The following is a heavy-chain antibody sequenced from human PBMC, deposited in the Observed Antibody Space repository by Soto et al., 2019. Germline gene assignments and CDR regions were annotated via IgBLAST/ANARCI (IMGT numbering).Heavy chain of an antibody. Sequence: SETLSLTCTVSGGSISSYYWSWLRQPPGKGLEWIGYIYYSGSTNYNPSLKSRVTISVDTSKNQFSLKLSSVTAADTAVYYCARLTIAAAIHDYWGQGTLVTVSS. CDR2: IYYSGST. V-gene: IGHV4-59*08. CDR3: ARLTIAAAIHDY. CDR1: GGSISSYY. J-gene: IGHJ4*02. D-gene: IGHD6-13*01.